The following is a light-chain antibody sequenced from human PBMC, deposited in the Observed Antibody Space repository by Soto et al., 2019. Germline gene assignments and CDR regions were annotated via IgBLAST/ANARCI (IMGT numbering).Light chain of an antibody. Sequence: EIVMTQSPATLSVFPGERATLSCRASQSVSSNLAWYQQKPGQAPRLLIYGASTRATGIPVRFSGSGSGTEFTLTISSLQSEDFAVYYCQQYNSWPLTFGGGTKVEI. CDR3: QQYNSWPLT. V-gene: IGKV3-15*01. CDR2: GAS. CDR1: QSVSSN. J-gene: IGKJ4*01.